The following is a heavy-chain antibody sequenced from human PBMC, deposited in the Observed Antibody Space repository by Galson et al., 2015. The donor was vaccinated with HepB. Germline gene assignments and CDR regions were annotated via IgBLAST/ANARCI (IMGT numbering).Heavy chain of an antibody. Sequence: SLRLSCAASGLTFSTHWMNWVRQAPGKGLEWVASISSSSDYTYYADSLRGRFTISRDNAKNSLYLHMNSLRPEDTAVYYCVRDPPLGTPFDHWGQGTLVTVSS. D-gene: IGHD7-27*01. CDR3: VRDPPLGTPFDH. CDR1: GLTFSTHW. J-gene: IGHJ4*02. CDR2: ISSSSDYT. V-gene: IGHV3-21*01.